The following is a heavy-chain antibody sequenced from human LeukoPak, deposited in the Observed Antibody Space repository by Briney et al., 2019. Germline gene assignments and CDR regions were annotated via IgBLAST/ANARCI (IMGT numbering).Heavy chain of an antibody. CDR1: GYTFSSYC. Sequence: ASVKVSCKASGYTFSSYCMHWVRQAPGQGLEWIGWINPKSGGTNYAQKFQDRVTMTRDTSTSSTYMELSRLKSDDTAVYYCVRDLGISGWYAPPLGYFDSWGQGTLVTVSS. J-gene: IGHJ4*02. V-gene: IGHV1-2*02. CDR3: VRDLGISGWYAPPLGYFDS. D-gene: IGHD6-19*01. CDR2: INPKSGGT.